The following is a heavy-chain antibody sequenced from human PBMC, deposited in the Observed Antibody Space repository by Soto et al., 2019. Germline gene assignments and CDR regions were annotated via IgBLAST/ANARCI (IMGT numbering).Heavy chain of an antibody. Sequence: GGSLRLSCAASGFTFSSYAMSWVRQAPGKGLEWVSAISGSGGSTYYADSVKGRFTISRDNSKNTLYLQMNSLRAEDTAVYYCAKDLLNDSSGYYYYYYGMDVWGQGTTVTVSS. V-gene: IGHV3-23*01. D-gene: IGHD3-22*01. CDR3: AKDLLNDSSGYYYYYYGMDV. CDR1: GFTFSSYA. J-gene: IGHJ6*02. CDR2: ISGSGGST.